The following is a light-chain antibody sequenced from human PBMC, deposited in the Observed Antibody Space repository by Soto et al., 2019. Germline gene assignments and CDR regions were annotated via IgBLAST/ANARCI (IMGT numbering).Light chain of an antibody. Sequence: QSALTQPPSASWTPGQGVTISCSGSSSNIGSNYVYWYQQLPGTAPKLLIYNNNQRPSGVPDRFSASKSGTSASLAIRGLRSDDEADYYCSSWDGSLSGYVFGAGTKVTVL. J-gene: IGLJ1*01. CDR3: SSWDGSLSGYV. CDR2: NNN. V-gene: IGLV1-47*02. CDR1: SSNIGSNY.